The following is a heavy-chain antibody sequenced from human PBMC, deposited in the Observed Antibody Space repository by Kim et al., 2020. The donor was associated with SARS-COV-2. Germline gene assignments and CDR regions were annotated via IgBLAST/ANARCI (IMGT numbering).Heavy chain of an antibody. CDR1: GFTFSDYY. D-gene: IGHD3-10*01. J-gene: IGHJ5*02. CDR3: ARDQLITMVRGVRPTSDNWFDP. V-gene: IGHV3-11*05. CDR2: ISSSSGYT. Sequence: GGSLRLSCAASGFTFSDYYMTWIRQAPGKGLEWVSYISSSSGYTNYADSVKGRFTISRDNAKNSLYLQMNSLRAEDTAVYYCARDQLITMVRGVRPTSDNWFDPWGQGTLVTVSS.